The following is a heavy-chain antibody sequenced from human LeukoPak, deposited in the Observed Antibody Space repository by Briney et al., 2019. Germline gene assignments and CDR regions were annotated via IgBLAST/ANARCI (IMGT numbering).Heavy chain of an antibody. Sequence: SETLSLTCTVSGGSISSGSYYWSWIRQPAGKGLEWIGRIYTSGSTNYNPSLKSRVTISVDTSKNQFSLKLSSVTAADTAVYYCARVSIAAAGGLDYRGQGTLVTVSS. CDR1: GGSISSGSYY. J-gene: IGHJ4*02. CDR3: ARVSIAAAGGLDY. CDR2: IYTSGST. V-gene: IGHV4-61*02. D-gene: IGHD6-13*01.